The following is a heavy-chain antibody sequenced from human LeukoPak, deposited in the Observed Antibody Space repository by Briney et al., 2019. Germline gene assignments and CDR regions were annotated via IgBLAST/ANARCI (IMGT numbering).Heavy chain of an antibody. CDR3: ARDKGSVVVVAAYYFDY. V-gene: IGHV1-2*02. CDR2: INPNSGGT. J-gene: IGHJ4*02. CDR1: GYTFTGYY. Sequence: ASVKVSCKASGYTFTGYYMHWVRQAPGQGLEWMGWINPNSGGTNYAQKFQGRVTMTRDTSISTAYMELSRLRSDDTAVYYCARDKGSVVVVAAYYFDYWGQGTLVTVSS. D-gene: IGHD2-15*01.